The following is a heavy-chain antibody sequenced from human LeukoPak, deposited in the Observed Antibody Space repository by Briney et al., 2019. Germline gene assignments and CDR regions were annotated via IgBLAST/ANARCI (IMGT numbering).Heavy chain of an antibody. J-gene: IGHJ1*01. Sequence: GESLKISCKGSGYSFTSYWIGCLRQLPAKGLEGMGVINPDNSDTSYCPSFQGQVTISADKSISTAYLQWSSLKASDTSMYYCASRRVAGQGYFQHWGQGTLVTVSS. D-gene: IGHD6-19*01. CDR2: INPDNSDT. CDR1: GYSFTSYW. CDR3: ASRRVAGQGYFQH. V-gene: IGHV5-51*01.